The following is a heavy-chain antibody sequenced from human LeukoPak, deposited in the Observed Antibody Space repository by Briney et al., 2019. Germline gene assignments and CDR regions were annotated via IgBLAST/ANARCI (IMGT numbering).Heavy chain of an antibody. J-gene: IGHJ1*01. D-gene: IGHD4-17*01. CDR2: IYYSGST. CDR3: ARATVTEYFQH. CDR1: GGSISSGDYY. V-gene: IGHV4-30-4*01. Sequence: SETLSLTCTVSGGSISSGDYYWSWIRQPPGKGLEWIGYIYYSGSTYYNPSLKSRVTISVDTSKNQFSLKLSSVTAADTAVYYCARATVTEYFQHWGQGTLVTVSS.